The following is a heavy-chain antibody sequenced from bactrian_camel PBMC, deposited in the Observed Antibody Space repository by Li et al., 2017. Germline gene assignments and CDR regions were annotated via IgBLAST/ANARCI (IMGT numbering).Heavy chain of an antibody. D-gene: IGHD3*01. J-gene: IGHJ4*01. Sequence: DVQLVESGGGLVLPGGSLRLSCVASGFAFSQHGMSWVRRPPGKDLEYVATSNTDGRTHYRESVEGRFTASRDNAKNTLYLQMNSLKPDDTAMYYCAATLRKCLSAPSPGIYNQWGQGTQVTVS. V-gene: IGHV3S67*01. CDR1: GFAFSQHG. CDR2: SNTDGRT. CDR3: AATLRKCLSAPSPGIYNQ.